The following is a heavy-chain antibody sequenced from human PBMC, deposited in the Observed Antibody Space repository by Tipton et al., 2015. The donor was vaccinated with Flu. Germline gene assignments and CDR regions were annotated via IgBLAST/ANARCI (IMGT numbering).Heavy chain of an antibody. Sequence: TLSLTCTVSGGSISSSSDYWGWIRQPPGKGLEWIATIYSSGRAYFNPSLRIRVTISADTSKNQFSLRPSSVTAADTAVYYCASHLRCGGDCYSPLPKSGFDPWFLGTLDTVSA. D-gene: IGHD2-21*02. CDR3: ASHLRCGGDCYSPLPKSGFDP. J-gene: IGHJ5*02. CDR2: IYSSGRA. CDR1: GGSISSSSDY. V-gene: IGHV4-39*01.